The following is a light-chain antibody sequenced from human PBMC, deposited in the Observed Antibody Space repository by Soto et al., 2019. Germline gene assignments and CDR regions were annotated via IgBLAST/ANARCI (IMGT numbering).Light chain of an antibody. CDR3: CSYAGSYSWV. CDR1: SSDVGSYNR. J-gene: IGLJ2*01. CDR2: DVT. Sequence: SALTQPPSVSGSPGQSVTISCTGTSSDVGSYNRVSWYQQPPGTAPKLMIYDVTKRPSGVPDRISGSKSGNTASLTISGLQAEDEADYYCCSYAGSYSWVFGGGTKLTVL. V-gene: IGLV2-18*02.